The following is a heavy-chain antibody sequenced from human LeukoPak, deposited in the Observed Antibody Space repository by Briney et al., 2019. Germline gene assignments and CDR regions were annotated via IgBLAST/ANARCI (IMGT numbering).Heavy chain of an antibody. CDR2: IWHDGSNK. J-gene: IGHJ4*02. D-gene: IGHD4-23*01. CDR1: VFTFNGYG. Sequence: GGSPRLSCVASVFTFNGYGIHWVRHAPCKGLEWVAVIWHDGSNKYYADSVKGRFTISRDNSEHTLYLQMNSLRVEDTAVYYCARGRPHGNDYWGQGTLVTVSS. CDR3: ARGRPHGNDY. V-gene: IGHV3-33*01.